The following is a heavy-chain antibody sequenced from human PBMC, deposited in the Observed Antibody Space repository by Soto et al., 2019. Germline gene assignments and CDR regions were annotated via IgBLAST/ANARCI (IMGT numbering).Heavy chain of an antibody. CDR2: INPSGGST. CDR3: ARALGYCSSTSCSGDAFDI. V-gene: IGHV1-46*03. J-gene: IGHJ3*02. CDR1: GYTFTSYY. Sequence: ASVKVSCTASGYTFTSYYMHWVRQAPGQGLEWMGIINPSGGSTSYAQKFQGRVTMTRDTSTSTVYMELSSLRSEDTAVYYCARALGYCSSTSCSGDAFDIWGQGTMVTVSS. D-gene: IGHD2-2*01.